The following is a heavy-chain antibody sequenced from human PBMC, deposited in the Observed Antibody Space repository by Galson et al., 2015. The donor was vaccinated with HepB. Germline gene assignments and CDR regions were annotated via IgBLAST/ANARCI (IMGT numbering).Heavy chain of an antibody. Sequence: SLRLSCAASGFTFTTYGMNWVRQAPGKGLEWVSGITTTGGTTFYAASAQGRFTISRDTSKNTLYLQMNSLRVEDTALYYCARGGGNQGLFDFWGQGTLVTVSS. CDR2: ITTTGGTT. V-gene: IGHV3-23*01. CDR1: GFTFTTYG. J-gene: IGHJ4*02. D-gene: IGHD1-14*01. CDR3: ARGGGNQGLFDF.